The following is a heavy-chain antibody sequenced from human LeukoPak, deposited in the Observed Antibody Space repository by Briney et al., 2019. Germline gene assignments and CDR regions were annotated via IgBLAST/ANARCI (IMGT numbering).Heavy chain of an antibody. CDR2: IYYSGSN. CDR3: ARHRPPDSSPRIAAAGTGMKAFDI. D-gene: IGHD6-13*01. Sequence: SVTLSLTCSVSSGSINSYHWSWIPQPPGKGLEGFVNIYYSGSNNYNPSLNSRITISVNTSNNHFFLKLSSVTDADTAVYYCARHRPPDSSPRIAAAGTGMKAFDIWGQGTMVTVSS. V-gene: IGHV4-59*08. J-gene: IGHJ3*02. CDR1: SGSINSYH.